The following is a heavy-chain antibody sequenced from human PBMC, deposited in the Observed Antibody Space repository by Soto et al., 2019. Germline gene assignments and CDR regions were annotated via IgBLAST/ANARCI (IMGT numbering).Heavy chain of an antibody. CDR3: ARTRSAWSDFHYYSLDV. V-gene: IGHV3-30*03. CDR1: GFTFNSYG. CDR2: ISYDSTKT. Sequence: SLRLSCAASGFTFNSYGMHWVRQGPGTGLEWVAFISYDSTKTYYADSVKGRFTISRDNSNSALYVQMNSLTGEDTAVYYCARTRSAWSDFHYYSLDVWGQGTTVTVSS. J-gene: IGHJ6*02. D-gene: IGHD1-26*01.